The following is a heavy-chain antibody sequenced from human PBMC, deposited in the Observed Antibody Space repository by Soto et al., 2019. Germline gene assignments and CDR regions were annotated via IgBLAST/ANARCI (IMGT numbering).Heavy chain of an antibody. Sequence: SETLSLTCTVSGGSISSYYWSWIRQPPGKGLEWIGYIYYSGSTNYNPSLKSRVTISVDTSKNQFSLKLSSVTAADTAVYYCARDLAPGDILTGSSYGMDVWGQGTTVTVSS. CDR1: GGSISSYY. V-gene: IGHV4-59*01. J-gene: IGHJ6*02. D-gene: IGHD3-9*01. CDR2: IYYSGST. CDR3: ARDLAPGDILTGSSYGMDV.